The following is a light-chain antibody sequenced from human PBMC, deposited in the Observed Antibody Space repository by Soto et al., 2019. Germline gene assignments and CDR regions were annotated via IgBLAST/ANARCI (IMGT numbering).Light chain of an antibody. V-gene: IGLV2-14*01. Sequence: QSALTQPASVSGSPGQSITISCTGTGSDIGAYNYVSWYQQHPGEAPKLMIYDVSYRPLGVSDRFSGSKSGNTASLTISGLQADDEADYYCTSYASPSTLVLGGGTKLTVL. CDR3: TSYASPSTLV. CDR1: GSDIGAYNY. CDR2: DVS. J-gene: IGLJ2*01.